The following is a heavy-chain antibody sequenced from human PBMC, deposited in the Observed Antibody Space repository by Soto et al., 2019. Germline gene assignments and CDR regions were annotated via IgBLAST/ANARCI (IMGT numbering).Heavy chain of an antibody. J-gene: IGHJ4*02. CDR1: GFTFTSSA. V-gene: IGHV1-58*01. CDR2: IVVGSGNT. CDR3: AAVPAAAIMFPQFDY. D-gene: IGHD2-2*01. Sequence: SVKVSCKASGFTFTSSAVQWVRQARGQRLEWIGWIVVGSGNTNYAQKFQERVTITRDMSTSTAYMELSSLRSEDTAVYYCAAVPAAAIMFPQFDYWGQGTLVTVSS.